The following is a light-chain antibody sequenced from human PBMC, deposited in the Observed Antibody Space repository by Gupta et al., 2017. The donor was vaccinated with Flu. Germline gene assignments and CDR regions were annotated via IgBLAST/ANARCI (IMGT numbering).Light chain of an antibody. CDR2: DSF. V-gene: IGKV3-15*01. J-gene: IGKJ2*01. Sequence: TAPLSCRASQSVGSKLAWYQQRPGQAPRLLIYDSFKRPTGIPARFIGRGSGTEFTLTISGLQSEDFAVYYCQQYKDWPPEYTFGQGTRLDIK. CDR1: QSVGSK. CDR3: QQYKDWPPEYT.